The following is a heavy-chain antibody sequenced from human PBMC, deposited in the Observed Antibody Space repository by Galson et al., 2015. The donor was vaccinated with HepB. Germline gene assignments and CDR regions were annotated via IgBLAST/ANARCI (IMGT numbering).Heavy chain of an antibody. CDR2: ISYDGSNK. Sequence: SLRLSCAASGFTFSSYAMHWVRQAPGKGLEWVAVISYDGSNKYYADSVKGRFTISRDNSKNTLYLQMNSLRAEDTAVYYCARAFVVVVNYWGQGTLVTVSS. CDR3: ARAFVVVVNY. V-gene: IGHV3-30-3*01. CDR1: GFTFSSYA. J-gene: IGHJ4*02. D-gene: IGHD2-15*01.